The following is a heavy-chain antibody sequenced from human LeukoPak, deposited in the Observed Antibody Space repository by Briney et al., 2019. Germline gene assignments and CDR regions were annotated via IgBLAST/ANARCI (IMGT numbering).Heavy chain of an antibody. V-gene: IGHV1-8*01. CDR3: ARLYYGSASGYYYYMDV. CDR1: GYTFTSYD. D-gene: IGHD3-10*01. CDR2: MNPNSGNT. J-gene: IGHJ6*03. Sequence: GASVKVSCKASGYTFTSYDINWVRQATGQGLEWMGWMNPNSGNTGYAQKFQGRVTMTRNTSISTAYMELSSLRSEDTAVYYCARLYYGSASGYYYYMDVWGKGTTVTISS.